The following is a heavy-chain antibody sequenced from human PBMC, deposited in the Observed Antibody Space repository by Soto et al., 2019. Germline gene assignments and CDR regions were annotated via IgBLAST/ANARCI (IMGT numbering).Heavy chain of an antibody. V-gene: IGHV4-34*01. CDR3: ARGQEGIVATH. CDR1: GGSLTGYY. Sequence: QVQLQQWGAGLLKPSETLSLTCTVNGGSLTGYYWSWIRQPPGKGLEWIGEVKDGGSTNYSPSLRGRLSISADKSKNHFSLRLNSVTVADTAVYFCARGQEGIVATHWDQGALVTVSS. J-gene: IGHJ4*02. D-gene: IGHD5-12*01. CDR2: VKDGGST.